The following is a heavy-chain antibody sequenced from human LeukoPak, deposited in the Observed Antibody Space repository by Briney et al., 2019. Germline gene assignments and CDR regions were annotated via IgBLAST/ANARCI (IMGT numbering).Heavy chain of an antibody. CDR3: ARGQWLASYYYGMDV. D-gene: IGHD6-19*01. J-gene: IGHJ6*02. CDR2: INHSGST. CDR1: GGSFIGYY. V-gene: IGHV4-34*01. Sequence: PSETLSLTCAVHGGSFIGYYWSWIRQPPGKGLDWSGEINHSGSTNYNPSLKSRVTISVDTSKNQFSLKLSSVTAADTAVYYCARGQWLASYYYGMDVWGQGTTVTVSS.